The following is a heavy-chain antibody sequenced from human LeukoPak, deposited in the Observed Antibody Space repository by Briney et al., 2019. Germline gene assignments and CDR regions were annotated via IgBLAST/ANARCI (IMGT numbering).Heavy chain of an antibody. CDR1: GGTFSSYA. CDR3: ARGRGWLLDY. CDR2: IIPIFGTA. Sequence: GASVKVSCKASGGTFSSYAISWVRQAPGQGLEWMGGIIPIFGTANYAQKFRGRVTITTDESTSTAYMELSSLRSEDTAVYYCARGRGWLLDYWGQGTLVTVSS. D-gene: IGHD5-12*01. J-gene: IGHJ4*02. V-gene: IGHV1-69*05.